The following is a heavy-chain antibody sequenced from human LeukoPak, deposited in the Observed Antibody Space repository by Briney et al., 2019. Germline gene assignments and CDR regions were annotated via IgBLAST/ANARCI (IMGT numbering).Heavy chain of an antibody. Sequence: GGSLKLSCAASGFTFSSYAMSWVRQAPVKGLEWVSAISGSGGSTYYADSVKGRFTISRDNSKNTLYLQMSSLRAEDTAVYYCAKGSRGYSYGYDYWGQGTLVTVSS. V-gene: IGHV3-23*01. D-gene: IGHD5-18*01. CDR2: ISGSGGST. J-gene: IGHJ4*02. CDR1: GFTFSSYA. CDR3: AKGSRGYSYGYDY.